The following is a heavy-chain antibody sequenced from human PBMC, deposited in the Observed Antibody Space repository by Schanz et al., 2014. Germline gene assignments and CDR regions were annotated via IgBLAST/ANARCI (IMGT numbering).Heavy chain of an antibody. J-gene: IGHJ4*02. V-gene: IGHV4-39*01. Sequence: QLQLQESGPGLVKPSETLSLTCTVSGDSISSSRYCWGWIRQPPGKGLEWIGSIYYSGSTYYNPPLRGQFPIADTPPNTSSPLNGTLLPAADTAVYYCARPGAYCGGDCYDYWGQGTLVTVSS. D-gene: IGHD2-21*01. CDR3: ARPGAYCGGDCYDY. CDR2: IYYSGST. CDR1: GDSISSSRYC.